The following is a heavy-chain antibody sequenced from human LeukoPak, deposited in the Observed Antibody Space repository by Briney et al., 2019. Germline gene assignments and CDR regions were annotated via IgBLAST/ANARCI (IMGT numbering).Heavy chain of an antibody. D-gene: IGHD2-8*02. CDR3: ATYRQVLLPFES. V-gene: IGHV3-23*01. Sequence: GGSLRLSCAASGFTFSTFAMIWVRQPPGKGLEWVSSIFPSGGEIHYADSVRSRFTISRDNSKSTLSLQMNSLRAEDTAIYYCATYRQVLLPFESWGQGTLVTVSS. J-gene: IGHJ4*02. CDR1: GFTFSTFA. CDR2: IFPSGGEI.